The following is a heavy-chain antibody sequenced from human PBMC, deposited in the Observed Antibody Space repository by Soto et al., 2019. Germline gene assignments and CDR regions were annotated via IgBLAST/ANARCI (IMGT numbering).Heavy chain of an antibody. J-gene: IGHJ5*02. CDR1: GGSISSGGYY. CDR2: IYYSGST. Sequence: ASETPSLTCTVSGGSISSGGYYWSWIRQHPGKGLEWIGYIYYSGSTYYNPSLKSRVTISVDTSKNQFSLKLSSVTAADTAVYYCARAKRGGILTGYYRSNWFDPWGQGTLVTVSS. D-gene: IGHD3-9*01. CDR3: ARAKRGGILTGYYRSNWFDP. V-gene: IGHV4-31*03.